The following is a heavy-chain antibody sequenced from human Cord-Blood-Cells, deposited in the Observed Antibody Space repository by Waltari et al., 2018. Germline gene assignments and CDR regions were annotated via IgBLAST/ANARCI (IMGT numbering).Heavy chain of an antibody. J-gene: IGHJ6*03. V-gene: IGHV1-69*10. CDR2: IIPILGRA. D-gene: IGHD3-9*01. CDR1: GGTFSSYA. Sequence: QVQLVQSGAEVKKPGSSVKVSCKASGGTFSSYAISWVRQAPGQGLEWMGGIIPILGRANYAQKCQGRVTITADKSTSTAYMELSSLRSEDTAVYYCARTKGGYDILTGYSYYYYYYMDVWGKGTTVTVSS. CDR3: ARTKGGYDILTGYSYYYYYYMDV.